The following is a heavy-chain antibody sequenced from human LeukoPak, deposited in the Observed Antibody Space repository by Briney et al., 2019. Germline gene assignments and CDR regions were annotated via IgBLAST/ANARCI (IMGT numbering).Heavy chain of an antibody. CDR1: GGSISSYS. CDR2: IYYSGST. D-gene: IGHD4-11*01. CDR3: ARVSVNATRLFDY. Sequence: SETLSLTCTVSGGSISSYSWSWIRQPPGKGLEWIGFIYYSGSTNYNPSLKSRVTISVDTSKNQFSLKLSSVTAADTAVYYCARVSVNATRLFDYWGQGTLVTVSS. V-gene: IGHV4-59*12. J-gene: IGHJ4*02.